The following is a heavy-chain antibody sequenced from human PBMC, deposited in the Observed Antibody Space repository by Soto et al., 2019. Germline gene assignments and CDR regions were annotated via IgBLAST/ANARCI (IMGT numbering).Heavy chain of an antibody. D-gene: IGHD4-17*01. J-gene: IGHJ3*02. CDR3: AKWDDYGDRKEAFDI. CDR2: ISWNSGNI. V-gene: IGHV3-9*01. Sequence: EVQLVESGGGLVQPGRSLRLSCAASGFTFDDYAMHWVRQAPGKGLEWVSGISWNSGNIGYADSVKGRFTISRDNAKNSLYFQMNSLRAEDTALYYCAKWDDYGDRKEAFDIWGQGTMVTVSS. CDR1: GFTFDDYA.